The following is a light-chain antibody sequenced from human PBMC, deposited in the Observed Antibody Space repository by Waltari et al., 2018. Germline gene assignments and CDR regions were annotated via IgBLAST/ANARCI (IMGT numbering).Light chain of an antibody. Sequence: DIQVTQSPSTRSASVGDRSTSTCRASQSISSWLAWYQQKPGKAPKLLIYKASSLESGVPSRFSGSGSGTEFTLTISSLQPDDFATYYCQQYNSYSYTFGQGTKLEIK. CDR2: KAS. CDR1: QSISSW. J-gene: IGKJ2*01. CDR3: QQYNSYSYT. V-gene: IGKV1-5*03.